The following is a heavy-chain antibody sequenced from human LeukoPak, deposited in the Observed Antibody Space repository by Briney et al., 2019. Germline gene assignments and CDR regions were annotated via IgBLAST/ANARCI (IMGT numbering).Heavy chain of an antibody. CDR2: INPNSGGT. CDR1: GYTFTGYY. D-gene: IGHD3-22*01. V-gene: IGHV1-2*02. Sequence: ASVKVSCKASGYTFTGYYMHWVRQAPGQGLAWMGWINPNSGGTNYAQKFQGRVTMTRDTSISTAYMELSRLRSDDTAVYYCVVVVITSYYFDYWGQGTLVTVSS. J-gene: IGHJ4*02. CDR3: VVVVITSYYFDY.